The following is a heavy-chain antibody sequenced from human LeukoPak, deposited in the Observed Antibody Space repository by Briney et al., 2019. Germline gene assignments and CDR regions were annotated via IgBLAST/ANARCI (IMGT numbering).Heavy chain of an antibody. V-gene: IGHV1-2*02. D-gene: IGHD2-2*01. J-gene: IGHJ4*02. Sequence: ASVKVSCKASGYTFTGYYMHWVRQAPGQGLEWMGWINPNSGGTNYAQKFQGRVTMTRDTSISTAYMELRSLRSDDTAVYYCARDYCSSTSCYGGYWGQGTLVTVSS. CDR1: GYTFTGYY. CDR3: ARDYCSSTSCYGGY. CDR2: INPNSGGT.